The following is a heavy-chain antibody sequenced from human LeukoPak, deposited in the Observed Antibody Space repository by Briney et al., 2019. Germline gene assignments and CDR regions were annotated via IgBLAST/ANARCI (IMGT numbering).Heavy chain of an antibody. CDR1: GGSFSGYY. CDR2: INHSGST. CDR3: ASGVTNCSGGSCYSLFRLPPYYFDY. D-gene: IGHD2-15*01. Sequence: SETLSLTCAVYGGSFSGYYWSWIRRPPGKGLEWIGEINHSGSTNYNPSLKSRVTISVDTSKNQFSLKLSSVTAADTAVYYCASGVTNCSGGSCYSLFRLPPYYFDYWGQGTLVTVSS. J-gene: IGHJ4*02. V-gene: IGHV4-34*01.